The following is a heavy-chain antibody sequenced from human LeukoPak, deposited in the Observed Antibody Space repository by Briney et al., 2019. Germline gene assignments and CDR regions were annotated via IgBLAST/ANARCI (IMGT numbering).Heavy chain of an antibody. CDR3: ARHLRDGYNYGAFDI. V-gene: IGHV4-59*08. Sequence: SETLSLTCTVSGGSISSYYWSWIRQPPGEGLEWIGYIYYSGSTNYNPSLKSRVTISVDTSKNQFSLKLSSVTAADTAVYYCARHLRDGYNYGAFDIWGQGTMVTVSS. CDR1: GGSISSYY. CDR2: IYYSGST. J-gene: IGHJ3*02. D-gene: IGHD5-24*01.